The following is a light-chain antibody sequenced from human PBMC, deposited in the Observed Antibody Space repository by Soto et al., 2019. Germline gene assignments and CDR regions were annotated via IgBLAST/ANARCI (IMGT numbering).Light chain of an antibody. CDR3: ASYTSSDTVI. Sequence: QSALTQPASVSGSPGQSITISCTGTSSDVGGYNYVSWYQHHPGKAPKLMINDVTSRPSGVSSRFSGSKSGSTASLTISGLHAEDEAEYYCASYTSSDTVIFGGGTKLTVL. J-gene: IGLJ2*01. V-gene: IGLV2-14*01. CDR2: DVT. CDR1: SSDVGGYNY.